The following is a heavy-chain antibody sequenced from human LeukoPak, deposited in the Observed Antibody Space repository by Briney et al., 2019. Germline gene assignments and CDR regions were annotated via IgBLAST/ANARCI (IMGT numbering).Heavy chain of an antibody. CDR3: AKDGYDYVWGSYRYKDY. CDR1: GFTFSSYG. D-gene: IGHD3-16*02. CDR2: ISGSGGST. Sequence: GGTLRLSCAASGFTFSSYGMSWVRQAPGKGLEWVSAISGSGGSTYYADSVKGRFTISRDNSKNTLYLQMNSLRAEDTAVYYCAKDGYDYVWGSYRYKDYWGQGTLVTASS. V-gene: IGHV3-23*01. J-gene: IGHJ4*02.